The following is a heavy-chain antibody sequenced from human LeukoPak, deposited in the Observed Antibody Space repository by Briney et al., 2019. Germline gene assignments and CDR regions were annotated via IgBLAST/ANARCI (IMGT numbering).Heavy chain of an antibody. V-gene: IGHV4-34*01. Sequence: PSETLSLTCAVYGGSYSGYYWSWIRQPPGKGLEWIGEINHSGSTNYNPSLKSRVTISVDTSKNQFSLKLSSVTAADTAVYYCARGHGLFDYWGRGTLVTVSS. J-gene: IGHJ4*02. CDR2: INHSGST. D-gene: IGHD3/OR15-3a*01. CDR1: GGSYSGYY. CDR3: ARGHGLFDY.